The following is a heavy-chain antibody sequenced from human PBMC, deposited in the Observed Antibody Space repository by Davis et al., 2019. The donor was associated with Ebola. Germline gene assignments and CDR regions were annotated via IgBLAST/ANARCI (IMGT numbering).Heavy chain of an antibody. CDR2: IYHTGIT. CDR1: SSFIGSGYY. J-gene: IGHJ4*02. Sequence: PSETLSLTCAVSSSFIGSGYYWAWIRQSPEKGLEWIGSIYHTGITHYNPSLNNRVTMSVDTSNQFSLKVTSVTAADTAVYYCARRRSDTYYFDYWGPGTLVTVSS. CDR3: ARRRSDTYYFDY. D-gene: IGHD3-3*01. V-gene: IGHV4-38-2*01.